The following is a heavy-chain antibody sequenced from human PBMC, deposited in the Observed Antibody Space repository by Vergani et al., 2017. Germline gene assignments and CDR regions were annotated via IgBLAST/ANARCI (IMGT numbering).Heavy chain of an antibody. J-gene: IGHJ1*01. CDR2: IKQDGSEK. Sequence: EVQLVESGGGLVQPGGSLRLSCAASGFTFSSYWMSWVRQAPGKGLEWVANIKQDGSEKYYVVSVKGRFTISRDNAKNSLYLQMNSLRAEDTAVYYCAREAGGVLDYDFWSAQVPQGYFQHWGQGTLVTVSS. CDR1: GFTFSSYW. V-gene: IGHV3-7*01. CDR3: AREAGGVLDYDFWSAQVPQGYFQH. D-gene: IGHD3-3*01.